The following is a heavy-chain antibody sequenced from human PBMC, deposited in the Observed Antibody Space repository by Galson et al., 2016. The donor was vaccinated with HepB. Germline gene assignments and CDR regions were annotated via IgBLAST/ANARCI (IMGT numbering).Heavy chain of an antibody. Sequence: SVKVSCKASGYSFSSFVIYWARQAPRQALEWMGWMNAGSGNTKYSQKFQGRVTITSDTSASTAYMELRSLRSEDTAVYFCARVAYCSSGSCSLDYWGQGTLVTVSS. CDR2: MNAGSGNT. CDR3: ARVAYCSSGSCSLDY. CDR1: GYSFSSFV. V-gene: IGHV1-3*01. J-gene: IGHJ4*02. D-gene: IGHD2-15*01.